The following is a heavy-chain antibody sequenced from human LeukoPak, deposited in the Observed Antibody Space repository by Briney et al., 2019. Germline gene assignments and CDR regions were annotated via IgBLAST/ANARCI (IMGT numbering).Heavy chain of an antibody. J-gene: IGHJ4*02. CDR3: AKDRASTGYYFDY. V-gene: IGHV3-30*07. CDR2: ISSDGSKT. Sequence: GRSPRLSCAASGFIFSNYAMHWVRQAPGKGLEWVALISSDGSKTYHADSVKGRFSISRDNSKNTLYLQLNSLRAEDTAVYYCAKDRASTGYYFDYWGQGTPVTVSS. CDR1: GFIFSNYA. D-gene: IGHD5/OR15-5a*01.